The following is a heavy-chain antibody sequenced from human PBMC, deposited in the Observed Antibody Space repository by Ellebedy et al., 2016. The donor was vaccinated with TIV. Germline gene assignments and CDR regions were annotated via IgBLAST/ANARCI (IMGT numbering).Heavy chain of an antibody. D-gene: IGHD2-21*02. J-gene: IGHJ4*02. Sequence: MPSETLSLTCTVSGGSISSYYWSWIRQPPGKGLEWIGYISYSGSTNYNPSLKSRVTISVDKSKNQFSLKLSSVTAADTAVYYCASPPRGYCGGDCYSLEDYWGQGTLVTVSS. CDR3: ASPPRGYCGGDCYSLEDY. V-gene: IGHV4-59*08. CDR1: GGSISSYY. CDR2: ISYSGST.